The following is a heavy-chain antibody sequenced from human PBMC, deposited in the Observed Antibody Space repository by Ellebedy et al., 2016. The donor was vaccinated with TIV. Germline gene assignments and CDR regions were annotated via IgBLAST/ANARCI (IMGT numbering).Heavy chain of an antibody. CDR2: IHHTGGT. V-gene: IGHV4-4*02. CDR3: TRNGYYCLDY. CDR1: GGSISSSDW. D-gene: IGHD3-22*01. J-gene: IGHJ4*02. Sequence: MPGGSLRLSCAASGGSISSSDWWSWVRHPPGKGLEWPGEIHHTGGTNYNPSLKSRVTISVDTSKNQFSLELSSVTAADTAVYYCTRNGYYCLDYWGQGTLVTVSS.